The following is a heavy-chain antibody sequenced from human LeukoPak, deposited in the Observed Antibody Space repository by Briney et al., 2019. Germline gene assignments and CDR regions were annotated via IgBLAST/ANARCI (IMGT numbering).Heavy chain of an antibody. CDR1: GFTFSTYA. V-gene: IGHV3-23*01. J-gene: IGHJ4*02. CDR2: ISRSSDIT. D-gene: IGHD6-13*01. Sequence: GGSLRLSCAASGFTFSTYAMSWVRQAPGKGLEWVSAISRSSDITYFADSVKGRFTISRDNAKNSLYLQMNSLRAEDTAVYYCARMGGSSWYFDYWGQGTLVTVSS. CDR3: ARMGGSSWYFDY.